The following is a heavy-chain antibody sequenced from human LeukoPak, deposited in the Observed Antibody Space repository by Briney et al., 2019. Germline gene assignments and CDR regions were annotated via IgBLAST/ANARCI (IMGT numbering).Heavy chain of an antibody. V-gene: IGHV4-31*03. Sequence: SETLSLTCTVSGXSISSGGYYWSWIRQHPGKGLEWIGYIYYSGSTYYNPSLKSRVTISVDTSKNQFSLKLSSVTAADTAVYYCARDRPIYDYVWGSYRGNWFDPWGQGTLVTVSS. CDR2: IYYSGST. CDR3: ARDRPIYDYVWGSYRGNWFDP. CDR1: GXSISSGGYY. D-gene: IGHD3-16*02. J-gene: IGHJ5*02.